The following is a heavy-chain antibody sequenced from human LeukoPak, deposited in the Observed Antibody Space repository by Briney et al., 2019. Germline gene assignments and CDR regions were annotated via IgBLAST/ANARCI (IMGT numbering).Heavy chain of an antibody. V-gene: IGHV3-23*01. J-gene: IGHJ4*02. D-gene: IGHD1-26*01. CDR2: ISGSGGST. CDR3: AKDRRGSYYFDY. Sequence: GGSLRLSCAASGFTFSSYAMSWVRQAPGKGPEWVSAISGSGGSTYYADSVKGRFTISRDNSKNTLYLQMNSLRAEDTAVYYCAKDRRGSYYFDYWGQGTLVTVSS. CDR1: GFTFSSYA.